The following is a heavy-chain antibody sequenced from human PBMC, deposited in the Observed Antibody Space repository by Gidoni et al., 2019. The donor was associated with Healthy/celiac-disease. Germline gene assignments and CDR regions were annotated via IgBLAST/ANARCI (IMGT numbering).Heavy chain of an antibody. CDR3: ARGSIAAAGTGSDY. V-gene: IGHV3-21*01. CDR2: ISSSSSYI. Sequence: EVQLVESGGGLVKPGGSLRLSCAASGFTFSSYSMNWGRQAPGKGLEWVSSISSSSSYIYYADSGKGRFTISRDNAKNSLYLQMNSLRAEDTAVYYCARGSIAAAGTGSDYWGQGTLVTVSS. D-gene: IGHD6-13*01. J-gene: IGHJ4*02. CDR1: GFTFSSYS.